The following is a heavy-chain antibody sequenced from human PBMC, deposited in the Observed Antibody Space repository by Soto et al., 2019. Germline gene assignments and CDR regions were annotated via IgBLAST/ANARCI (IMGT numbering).Heavy chain of an antibody. CDR2: ISYDGSNE. J-gene: IGHJ6*02. CDR3: ARVRGSSSWFGFYGMNV. V-gene: IGHV3-30*19. Sequence: QVQLVESGGGVVQPGRSLRLSCVTSGFIFNTFGMHWVRQAPGKGLEWVAAISYDGSNEYYADCVKGRFTISRDIPKNTLYLQMNSLRPEDTAVYYCARVRGSSSWFGFYGMNVWGQGTTVTVSS. CDR1: GFIFNTFG. D-gene: IGHD6-6*01.